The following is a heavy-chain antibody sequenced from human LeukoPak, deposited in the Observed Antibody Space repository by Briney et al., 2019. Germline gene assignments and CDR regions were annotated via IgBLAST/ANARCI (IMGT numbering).Heavy chain of an antibody. CDR2: ISSGSSYI. V-gene: IGHV3-21*01. Sequence: GGSLRLSCAASGFTFSSYSMNWVRQAPGKGLEWVSSISSGSSYIYYADSVKGRFTISRDNAKNSLYLQMNSLRAEDTAVYYCARALPYTLDFDYWGQGTLVTVSS. CDR3: ARALPYTLDFDY. D-gene: IGHD3-16*01. J-gene: IGHJ4*02. CDR1: GFTFSSYS.